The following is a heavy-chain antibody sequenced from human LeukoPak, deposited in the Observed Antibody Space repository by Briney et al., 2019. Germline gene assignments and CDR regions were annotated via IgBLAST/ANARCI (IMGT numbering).Heavy chain of an antibody. J-gene: IGHJ4*02. D-gene: IGHD2-15*01. V-gene: IGHV4-38-2*01. CDR1: GHSISSGYY. Sequence: SETLSLTCAVSGHSISSGYYWGWIRQPPGKGLEWIGSIYHSGSTYYNPSLKSRVTISVDTSKNQFSLKLSSVTAADTAVYCCARGVYCSGGSCYLLDYWGQGTLVTVSS. CDR2: IYHSGST. CDR3: ARGVYCSGGSCYLLDY.